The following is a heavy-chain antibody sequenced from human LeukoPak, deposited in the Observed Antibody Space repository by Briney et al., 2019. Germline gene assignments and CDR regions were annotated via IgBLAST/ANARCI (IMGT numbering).Heavy chain of an antibody. D-gene: IGHD3-22*01. J-gene: IGHJ4*02. CDR1: GFTFSYYT. V-gene: IGHV3-30-3*01. CDR3: ARVLNYYDSSGYYFSY. CDR2: ISYDGSNE. Sequence: GGSLRLSCAASGFTFSYYTMHWVRQAPGKGLEWVAVISYDGSNEYYADSVKGRFTISRDNSKNTLYLQMNSLRVEDTAVYYCARVLNYYDSSGYYFSYWGQGTLDTVSS.